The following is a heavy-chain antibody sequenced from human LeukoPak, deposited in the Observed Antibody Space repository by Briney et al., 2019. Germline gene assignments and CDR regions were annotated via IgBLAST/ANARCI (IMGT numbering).Heavy chain of an antibody. J-gene: IGHJ6*02. CDR2: IYHSGST. V-gene: IGHV4-30-2*01. CDR1: GGSISCGDYS. Sequence: SETLSLTCAVSGGSISCGDYSWSWIRQPPGKGLEWIGYIYHSGSTYFNPSLKSRVTISVDRSKNQFSLKLSSVTAADTAVYYCARGNGGWPFSYYYGMDVWGQGTTVTVSS. D-gene: IGHD6-19*01. CDR3: ARGNGGWPFSYYYGMDV.